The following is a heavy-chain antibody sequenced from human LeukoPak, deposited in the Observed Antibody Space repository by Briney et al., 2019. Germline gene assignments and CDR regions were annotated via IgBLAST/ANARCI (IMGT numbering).Heavy chain of an antibody. CDR3: ARRTTVTTTGDY. Sequence: GGSLRLSCAASGFTFSSYAMHWVRQAPGKGLEWVAVISYDGSNKYYADSVKGRFTISRDSSKNTLYLQMNSLRAEDTAVYYCARRTTVTTTGDYWGQGTLVTVSS. D-gene: IGHD4-17*01. V-gene: IGHV3-30-3*01. CDR1: GFTFSSYA. CDR2: ISYDGSNK. J-gene: IGHJ4*02.